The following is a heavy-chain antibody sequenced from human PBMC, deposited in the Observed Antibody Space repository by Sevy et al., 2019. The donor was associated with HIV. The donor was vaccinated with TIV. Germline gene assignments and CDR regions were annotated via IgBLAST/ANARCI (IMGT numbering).Heavy chain of an antibody. CDR2: ISSSSSTI. CDR1: GFTFSSYS. J-gene: IGHJ1*01. CDR3: ARDRDHYYDSSGYYYGTPWPEYFQH. Sequence: GGSLRLSCAASGFTFSSYSMNWVRQAPGKGVEWVSYISSSSSTIYYAHSVKGRFTISRDNAKNSLDLQMNSLRDEDTAVYYCARDRDHYYDSSGYYYGTPWPEYFQHWGQGTLVTVSS. V-gene: IGHV3-48*02. D-gene: IGHD3-22*01.